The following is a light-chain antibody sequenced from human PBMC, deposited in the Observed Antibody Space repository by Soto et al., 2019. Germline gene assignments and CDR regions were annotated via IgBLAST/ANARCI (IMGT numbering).Light chain of an antibody. CDR1: KDDIGVYDF. Sequence: QSVLTQPPSASVSPGQSVTISCTGTKDDIGVYDFVSWYQHHPGNTPRLIIYEAVQRPSGVPDRFSGSKSGNTASLTVSGLQVADEADYFCKSYAGSNTYVFGRGTKVTVL. J-gene: IGLJ1*01. V-gene: IGLV2-8*01. CDR2: EAV. CDR3: KSYAGSNTYV.